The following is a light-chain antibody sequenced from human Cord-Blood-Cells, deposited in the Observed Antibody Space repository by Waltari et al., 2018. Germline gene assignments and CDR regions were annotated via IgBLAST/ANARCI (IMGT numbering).Light chain of an antibody. Sequence: QSALTQPASVSGSPGQSLTISCTGTSSDAGSYNLFYWYQQHPGKAPKLMIYEGSKRPSGVSKRFSGSKSGNTASLTISGLQAEDEADYYCCSYAGSSTVVFGGGTKLTVL. CDR3: CSYAGSSTVV. V-gene: IGLV2-23*01. CDR2: EGS. J-gene: IGLJ2*01. CDR1: SSDAGSYNL.